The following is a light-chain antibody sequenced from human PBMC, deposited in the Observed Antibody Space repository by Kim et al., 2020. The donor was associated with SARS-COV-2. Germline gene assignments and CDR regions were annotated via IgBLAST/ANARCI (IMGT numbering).Light chain of an antibody. CDR1: QSVSSSY. CDR3: QQYGSSSYT. J-gene: IGKJ2*01. CDR2: GAS. Sequence: LSPGERATRSCRASQSVSSSYLAWYQQKPGQAPRLLICGASSRATGIPDRFSGSGSGTDFTLTISRLEPEDFAVYYCQQYGSSSYTFGQGTKLEIK. V-gene: IGKV3-20*01.